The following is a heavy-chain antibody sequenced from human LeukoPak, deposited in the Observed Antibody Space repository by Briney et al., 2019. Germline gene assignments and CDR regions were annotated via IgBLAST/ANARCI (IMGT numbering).Heavy chain of an antibody. V-gene: IGHV1-24*01. J-gene: IGHJ2*01. CDR2: FDPEDGET. Sequence: ASVKVSCKVSGYTLSELSMDWVRQAPGKGLEWMGGFDPEDGETIYAQKFQGRVTMTEDTSTDTAYMELSSLRSEDTAVYYCARVYYYGSGSYYPEYWYFDLWGRGTLVTVSS. CDR1: GYTLSELS. CDR3: ARVYYYGSGSYYPEYWYFDL. D-gene: IGHD3-10*01.